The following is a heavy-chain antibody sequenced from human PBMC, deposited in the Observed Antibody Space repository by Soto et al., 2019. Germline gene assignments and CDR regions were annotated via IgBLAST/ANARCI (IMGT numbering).Heavy chain of an antibody. CDR2: ISSSSSYI. Sequence: GGSLRLSCAASGFTFSSYSMNWVRQAPGKGLEWVSSISSSSSYIYYADSVKGRFTISRDNAKNSLYLQMNSLRAEDTAVYYCARDYVGTVVVAPTGWFDPWGQGTLVTVSS. CDR1: GFTFSSYS. V-gene: IGHV3-21*01. CDR3: ARDYVGTVVVAPTGWFDP. D-gene: IGHD2-15*01. J-gene: IGHJ5*02.